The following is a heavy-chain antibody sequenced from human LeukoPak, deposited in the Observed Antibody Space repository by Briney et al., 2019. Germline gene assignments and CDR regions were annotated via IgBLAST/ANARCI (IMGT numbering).Heavy chain of an antibody. V-gene: IGHV1-69*05. CDR3: ARGGGFYYYMDV. CDR1: GGTFSSYA. Sequence: SVKVSCKASGGTFSSYAISWVRQAPGQGLEWMGGIIPIFGTANYAQKFQGRVTITTDESTSTAYMELSSLRSEDTAVYYCARGGGFYYYMDVWGKGTTVTVSS. D-gene: IGHD3-16*01. J-gene: IGHJ6*03. CDR2: IIPIFGTA.